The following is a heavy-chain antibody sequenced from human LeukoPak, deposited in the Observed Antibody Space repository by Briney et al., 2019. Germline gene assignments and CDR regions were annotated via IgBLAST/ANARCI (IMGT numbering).Heavy chain of an antibody. Sequence: SETLSLTCTVSGGSISSYYWSWIRQPAGKGLEWIGHIYTSGSTNYNPSLKSRVTVSVDTSKNHFSLKLSSVTAADTAVYYCARTLYKHQNNYFYMDVWGKGTTVTVSS. D-gene: IGHD1-1*01. CDR1: GGSISSYY. J-gene: IGHJ6*03. CDR2: IYTSGST. CDR3: ARTLYKHQNNYFYMDV. V-gene: IGHV4-4*07.